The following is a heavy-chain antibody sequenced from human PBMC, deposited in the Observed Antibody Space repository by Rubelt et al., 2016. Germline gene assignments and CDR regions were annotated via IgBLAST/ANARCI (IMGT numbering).Heavy chain of an antibody. Sequence: GGGVVQPGRSLRLSCAVSGFTFKNHGMHWVRQAPGKGLEWVALIWYDGSNKYYADSVKGRFTISRDNSKNMLYLQMNSLRAEDTAVYYCARDAASVPDYWGQGTLVTVSS. CDR2: IWYDGSNK. CDR3: ARDAASVPDY. J-gene: IGHJ4*02. D-gene: IGHD6-25*01. CDR1: GFTFKNHG. V-gene: IGHV3-33*01.